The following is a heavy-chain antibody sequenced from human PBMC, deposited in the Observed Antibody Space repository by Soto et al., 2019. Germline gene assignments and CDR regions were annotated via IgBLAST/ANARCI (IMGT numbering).Heavy chain of an antibody. CDR2: IDPDTGGT. Sequence: QVQLVQSGAEVKKPGASVKVSCTASGYTFTGYFMHWVRQAPGQGLECIGWIDPDTGGTNYAQKFQGRVTMKRHTSISTAYLAMSRLTSDDKDVYYCASDPAGSSSRWDNWFDPWGQGTLVTVSS. CDR3: ASDPAGSSSRWDNWFDP. J-gene: IGHJ5*02. V-gene: IGHV1-2*02. CDR1: GYTFTGYF. D-gene: IGHD2-2*01.